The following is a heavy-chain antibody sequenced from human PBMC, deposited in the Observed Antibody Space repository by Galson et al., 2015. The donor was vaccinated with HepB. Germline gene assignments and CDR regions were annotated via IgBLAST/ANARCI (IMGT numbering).Heavy chain of an antibody. CDR1: GGTFSSYA. D-gene: IGHD2-2*01. Sequence: SVKVSCKASGGTFSSYAISWVRQAPGQGLEWMGGIIPIFGTANYAQKFQGRVTITADESTSTAYMELSSLRSEDTAVYYCARFGDCSSTSCYQWGQGTLVTVSS. CDR3: ARFGDCSSTSCYQ. V-gene: IGHV1-69*13. J-gene: IGHJ4*02. CDR2: IIPIFGTA.